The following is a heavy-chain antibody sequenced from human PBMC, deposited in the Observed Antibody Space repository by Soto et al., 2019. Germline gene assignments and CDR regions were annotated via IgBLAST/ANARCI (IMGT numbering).Heavy chain of an antibody. V-gene: IGHV3-33*01. D-gene: IGHD1-26*01. CDR2: IWYDGSNK. CDR3: AREVDSGSRYYYYGMDV. J-gene: IGHJ6*02. CDR1: GFTFSSYG. Sequence: QVQLVESGGGVVQPGRSLRLSCAASGFTFSSYGMHWVRQAPGKGLEWVAVIWYDGSNKYYADSVKGRFTISRDNSENTLYLQMNRPSAEDTAVYYCAREVDSGSRYYYYGMDVWGQGPTVTVS.